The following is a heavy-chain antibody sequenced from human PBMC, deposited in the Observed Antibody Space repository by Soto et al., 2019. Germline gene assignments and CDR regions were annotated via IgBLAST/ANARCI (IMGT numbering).Heavy chain of an antibody. J-gene: IGHJ4*02. CDR3: ARVDKQLGTTLFDY. D-gene: IGHD1-1*01. V-gene: IGHV3-72*01. Sequence: PGGSIRLSCAASGFTFSDHYIDWVRQRPGKGLEWVGRARNKANSYTTEYAASVKGRCTISRDDSKNSAYLQMNSLKTEDTAVYYCARVDKQLGTTLFDYWGQGILVTVSS. CDR2: ARNKANSYTT. CDR1: GFTFSDHY.